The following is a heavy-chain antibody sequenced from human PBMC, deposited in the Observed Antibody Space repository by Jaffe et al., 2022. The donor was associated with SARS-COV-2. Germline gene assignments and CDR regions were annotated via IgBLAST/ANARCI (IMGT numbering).Heavy chain of an antibody. J-gene: IGHJ6*02. D-gene: IGHD4-4*01. CDR1: GGSISSGSYY. Sequence: QVQLQESGPGLVKPSQTLSLTCTVSGGSISSGSYYWSWIRQPAGKGLEWIGRIYTSGSTNYNPSLKSRVTISVDTSKNQFSLKLSSVTAADTAVYYCAREGYVGNLTPRPAYYYYGMDVWGQGTTVTVSS. CDR2: IYTSGST. CDR3: AREGYVGNLTPRPAYYYYGMDV. V-gene: IGHV4-61*02.